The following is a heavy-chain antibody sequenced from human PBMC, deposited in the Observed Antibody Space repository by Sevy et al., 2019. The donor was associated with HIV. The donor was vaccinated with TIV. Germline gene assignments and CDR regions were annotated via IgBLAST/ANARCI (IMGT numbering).Heavy chain of an antibody. D-gene: IGHD6-19*01. CDR3: AKDTSGWYDALDQ. V-gene: IGHV3-23*01. CDR2: ISPNGATS. Sequence: GGSLRLSCEVSGFTFGYFAMSWARQAPGKGLEWVSGISPNGATSHYAASVRGRFTISRDNSKNRMYLQMSSLRAEDTAQYYCAKDTSGWYDALDQWGQGTLVTVSS. CDR1: GFTFGYFA. J-gene: IGHJ4*02.